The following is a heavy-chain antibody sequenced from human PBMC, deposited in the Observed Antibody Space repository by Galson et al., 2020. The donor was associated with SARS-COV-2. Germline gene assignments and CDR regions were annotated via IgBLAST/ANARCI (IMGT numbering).Heavy chain of an antibody. J-gene: IGHJ6*02. CDR2: ISTYTGNT. D-gene: IGHD3-10*01. CDR3: ARDRRAPVRMAGVPPQYYHEGMDV. CDR1: GYTFASYG. V-gene: IGHV1-18*01. Sequence: GESLKISCEASGYTFASYGISWMRKAPGQGLEWMGWISTYTGNTEYAQKFQDRVTMTTDTSKTAYMELRSLRSDDTAEYYCARDRRAPVRMAGVPPQYYHEGMDVWGQGTTVTVSS.